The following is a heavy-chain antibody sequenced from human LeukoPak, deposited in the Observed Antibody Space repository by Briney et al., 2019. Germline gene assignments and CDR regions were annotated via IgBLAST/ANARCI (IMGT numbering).Heavy chain of an antibody. J-gene: IGHJ4*01. CDR1: GFTFNTYS. V-gene: IGHV3-21*01. CDR3: ARDDRDISSYRFDY. D-gene: IGHD6-6*01. Sequence: TGGSLRLSCAASGFTFNTYSMNWVRQAPGKGLEWVSSISSNSRDIYYADSVKGRFTISRDNAKNSLHLQMDSLRAEDTAVYYCARDDRDISSYRFDYWGHGILVTVSS. CDR2: ISSNSRDI.